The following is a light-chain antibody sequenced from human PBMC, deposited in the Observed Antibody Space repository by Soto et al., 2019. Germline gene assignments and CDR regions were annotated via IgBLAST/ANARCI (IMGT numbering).Light chain of an antibody. V-gene: IGLV2-8*01. J-gene: IGLJ1*01. Sequence: QSALTQPPSASGSPGQSVTISCSGTSSDVGGSKYVSWYQLQPGKAPKLLIYEVNRRPAGAPNRFSGSKSGNTASLTVSELQTEDEGEYYCCSYEPANTFVCGSGTKLTVL. CDR3: CSYEPANTFV. CDR1: SSDVGGSKY. CDR2: EVN.